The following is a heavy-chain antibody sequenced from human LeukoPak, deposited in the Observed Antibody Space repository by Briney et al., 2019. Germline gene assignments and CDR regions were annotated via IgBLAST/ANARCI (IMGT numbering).Heavy chain of an antibody. CDR2: IFSGGST. CDR3: ARVVYDSSGYYYEEYFQH. CDR1: GFTASSNY. J-gene: IGHJ1*01. V-gene: IGHV3-53*01. D-gene: IGHD3-22*01. Sequence: PGGSLRLSCAASGFTASSNYISWVRQAPAERLEWVSVIFSGGSTYYADSVKGRFTISRDNSKNTLYLQMNSLRAEDTAVYYCARVVYDSSGYYYEEYFQHWGQGTLVTVSS.